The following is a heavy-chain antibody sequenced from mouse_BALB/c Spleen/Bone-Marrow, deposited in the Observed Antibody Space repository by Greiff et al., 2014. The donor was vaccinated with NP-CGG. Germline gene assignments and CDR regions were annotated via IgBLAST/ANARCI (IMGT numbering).Heavy chain of an antibody. D-gene: IGHD3-3*01. J-gene: IGHJ3*01. Sequence: QVQLQQSAAELARPGASVKMSCKASGYTFTSYTMHWIKQRPGQGLEWIGYINPSSAYNEYNQKFKDKTTLTADTSSSTAYMQMSSLTSEDSAVYYCASGGTARAAWFAYWGQGTLVTVSA. CDR2: INPSSAYN. CDR3: ASGGTARAAWFAY. CDR1: GYTFTSYT. V-gene: IGHV1-4*02.